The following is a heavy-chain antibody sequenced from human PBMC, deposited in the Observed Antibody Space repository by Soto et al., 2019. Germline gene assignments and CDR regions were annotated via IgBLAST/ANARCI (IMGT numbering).Heavy chain of an antibody. V-gene: IGHV4-59*01. Sequence: PSETLSLTCTVSGGSISSYYWSWIRQPPGKGLEWIGYIYYSGSTNYNPSLKSRVTISVDTSKNQFSLKLSSVTAADTAVYYCGCAGTASLAGTDYYYGMDVWGQGTTVTVFS. CDR1: GGSISSYY. J-gene: IGHJ6*02. D-gene: IGHD6-19*01. CDR2: IYYSGST. CDR3: GCAGTASLAGTDYYYGMDV.